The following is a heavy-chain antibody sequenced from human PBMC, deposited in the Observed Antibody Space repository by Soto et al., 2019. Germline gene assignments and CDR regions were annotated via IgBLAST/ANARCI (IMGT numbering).Heavy chain of an antibody. V-gene: IGHV4-39*01. CDR1: GGSISSSSYY. Sequence: QLQLQESGPGLVKPSETLSLTCTVSGGSISSSSYYWGWIRQPPGKGLEWIGSIYYSGSTYYNPSLKSRVTISVDTSKNQFSLKLSSVTAADTAVYYCARQRGDCSGGSCYSGYYFDYWGQGTLVTVSS. J-gene: IGHJ4*02. D-gene: IGHD2-15*01. CDR3: ARQRGDCSGGSCYSGYYFDY. CDR2: IYYSGST.